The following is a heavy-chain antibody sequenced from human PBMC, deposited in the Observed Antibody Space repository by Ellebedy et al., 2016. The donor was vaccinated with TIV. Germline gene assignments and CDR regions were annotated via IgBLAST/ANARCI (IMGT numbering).Heavy chain of an antibody. V-gene: IGHV4-4*02. CDR3: AKLDCFFTGGCR. CDR1: GDSISAENW. J-gene: IGHJ4*02. Sequence: SETLSLXXAVSGDSISAENWWTWVRQPPGKGLEWIGDIYHSGHTNYNPSLKSRVTILVDKSKNHFSLKLISVTVADTAVYFCAKLDCFFTGGCRWGQGTLVTVSS. CDR2: IYHSGHT. D-gene: IGHD3/OR15-3a*01.